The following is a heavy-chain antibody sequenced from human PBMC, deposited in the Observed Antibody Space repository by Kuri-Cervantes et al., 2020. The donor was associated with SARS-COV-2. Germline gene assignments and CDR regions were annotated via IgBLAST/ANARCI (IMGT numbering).Heavy chain of an antibody. Sequence: LSLTCAASGLTFSSYSMNWVRQAPGKGLEWVSSISSSSSHIYYADSVKGRFTISRDNAKNSLYLQMNSLRAEDTAVYYCARDSMGGYYYYYMDVWGKGTTVTVSS. CDR2: ISSSSSHI. CDR1: GLTFSSYS. V-gene: IGHV3-21*01. D-gene: IGHD3-16*01. CDR3: ARDSMGGYYYYYMDV. J-gene: IGHJ6*03.